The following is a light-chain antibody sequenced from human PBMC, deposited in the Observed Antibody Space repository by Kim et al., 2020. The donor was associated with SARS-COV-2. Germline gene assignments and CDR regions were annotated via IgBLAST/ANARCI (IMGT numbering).Light chain of an antibody. J-gene: IGKJ1*01. CDR3: QQSHSSPQT. V-gene: IGKV1-39*01. Sequence: ASVGDRVTITCRASYNINNYLNWYQQKPGKAPSLLIYGTSNLQSGVPPRFSGSGSGTDFTLTINSLQPEDFATYYCQQSHSSPQTFGQGTKVDIK. CDR1: YNINNY. CDR2: GTS.